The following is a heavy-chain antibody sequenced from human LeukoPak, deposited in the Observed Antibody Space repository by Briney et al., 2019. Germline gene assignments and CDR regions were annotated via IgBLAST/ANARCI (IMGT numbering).Heavy chain of an antibody. CDR2: ISSGGETI. V-gene: IGHV3-48*03. CDR1: GFTFSSYE. D-gene: IGHD3-3*01. J-gene: IGHJ4*02. CDR3: ARQARSLETRIPYFDY. Sequence: TGGSLRLSCAASGFTFSSYEMNWVRQAPGKGLEWVSYISSGGETIYYADSVKGRFTISRDNAKNYLYLQMNSLRAEDTAVCYCARQARSLETRIPYFDYWGQGTLVTVSS.